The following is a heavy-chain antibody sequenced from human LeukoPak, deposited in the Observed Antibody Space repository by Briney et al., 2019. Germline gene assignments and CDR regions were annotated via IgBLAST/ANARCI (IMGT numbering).Heavy chain of an antibody. D-gene: IGHD1-26*01. Sequence: GGSLRLSCAASGFTFSSYWMSWVRQAPGKGLEWVANINVDGSEKYCVDSVKGRFTISRDNAKNSLYLEMNSLRAEDTAVYYCARRVSYRNCFDPWGQGTLVTVSS. V-gene: IGHV3-7*02. CDR1: GFTFSSYW. CDR3: ARRVSYRNCFDP. J-gene: IGHJ5*02. CDR2: INVDGSEK.